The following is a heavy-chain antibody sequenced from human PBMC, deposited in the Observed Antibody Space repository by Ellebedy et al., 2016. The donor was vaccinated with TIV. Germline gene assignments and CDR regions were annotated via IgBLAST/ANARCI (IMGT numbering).Heavy chain of an antibody. CDR1: GYTFTSYA. CDR2: INTGNGNT. V-gene: IGHV1-3*04. J-gene: IGHJ6*02. CDR3: ARDWMLLWLGTQKYGMDV. D-gene: IGHD3-10*01. Sequence: AASVKVSCKASGYTFTSYALHWVRQAPGQRPEWMGGINTGNGNTKFSQKFQGRVTITRDTSASTAYMEMSSLRSEDTAVYYCARDWMLLWLGTQKYGMDVWGQGTMVIVSS.